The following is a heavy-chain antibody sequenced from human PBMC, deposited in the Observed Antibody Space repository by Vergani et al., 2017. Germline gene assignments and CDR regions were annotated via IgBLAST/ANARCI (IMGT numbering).Heavy chain of an antibody. V-gene: IGHV3-23*01. CDR1: GFTFSNYA. Sequence: EVQLLESGGGLVQPGGSLRLSCAASGFTFSNYAMSWVRQAPRKGLEWVSAIGSGGSTYYADSVKGRFTISSDNSKNTLYLQMNSLKAEDTAVYFCAKGSYYNEDWFDPWGQGTLVTVSS. D-gene: IGHD3-10*01. CDR3: AKGSYYNEDWFDP. CDR2: IGSGGST. J-gene: IGHJ5*02.